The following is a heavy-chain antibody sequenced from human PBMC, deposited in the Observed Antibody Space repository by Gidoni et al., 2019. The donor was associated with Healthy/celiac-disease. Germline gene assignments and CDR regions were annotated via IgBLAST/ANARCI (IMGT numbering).Heavy chain of an antibody. J-gene: IGHJ4*02. D-gene: IGHD6-13*01. CDR2: IYSGGST. CDR1: GFTVSSNY. V-gene: IGHV3-66*02. Sequence: ELQLVESGGGLVQPGGSLRLSCAASGFTVSSNYMSGVGQAPGKGLEWVSVIYSGGSTYYADSVKGRFTISRDNSKNTLYLQMNSLRAEDTAVYYCARDAKKQPLGYWGQGTLVTVSS. CDR3: ARDAKKQPLGY.